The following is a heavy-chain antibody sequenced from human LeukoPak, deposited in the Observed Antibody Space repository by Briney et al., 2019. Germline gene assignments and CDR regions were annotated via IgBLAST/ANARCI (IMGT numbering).Heavy chain of an antibody. CDR2: ITNSGGST. CDR3: ATNWNCDY. V-gene: IGHV3-23*01. Sequence: GGSLRLSCAASGFTFSSYAMSWVRQAPGEGLEWVSVITNSGGSTYYADSVKGRFTISRDNSKNTLYLQMNSLRAEDTAVYYCATNWNCDYWGQGTLVTVSS. J-gene: IGHJ4*02. D-gene: IGHD1-20*01. CDR1: GFTFSSYA.